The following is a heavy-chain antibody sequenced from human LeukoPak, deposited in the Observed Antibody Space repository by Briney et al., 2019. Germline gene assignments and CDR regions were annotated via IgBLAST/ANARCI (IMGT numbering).Heavy chain of an antibody. CDR3: AKHRPNYHCSNGHYYRRDGDY. Sequence: GGSLRLSCAASGFTFSIYAMSWVRQAPGKGLQWVSSITSSGDGTYYADSVKGRFTISRDNSKNMLYLQMNSLRVEDTAVYFCAKHRPNYHCSNGHYYRRDGDYWGQGTLVTVSS. J-gene: IGHJ4*02. V-gene: IGHV3-23*01. CDR1: GFTFSIYA. D-gene: IGHD3-22*01. CDR2: ITSSGDGT.